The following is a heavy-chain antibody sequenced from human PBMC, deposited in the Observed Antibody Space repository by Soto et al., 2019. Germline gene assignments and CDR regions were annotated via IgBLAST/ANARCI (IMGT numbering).Heavy chain of an antibody. CDR3: VTDSEPHPYGSGSYPPY. CDR2: ITSNVPNK. V-gene: IGHV3-64D*06. J-gene: IGHJ4*01. CDR1: GFTFSNAA. Sequence: GRSLRLSCSASGFTFSNAAMHWVRQAPGRGLEYLAFITSNVPNKLYGDSVEGRFTVSRDNSKNTLYLQLSSLRTDHTALYYCVTDSEPHPYGSGSYPPYWGPGTLVTAPQ. D-gene: IGHD3-10*01.